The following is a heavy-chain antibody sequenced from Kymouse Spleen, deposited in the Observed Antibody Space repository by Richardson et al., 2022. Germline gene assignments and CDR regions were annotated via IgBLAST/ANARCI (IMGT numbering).Heavy chain of an antibody. V-gene: IGHV3-9*01. CDR3: AKERVGATYFDY. CDR1: GFTFDDYA. D-gene: IGHD1-26*01. Sequence: EVQLVESGGGLVQPGRSLRLSCAASGFTFDDYAMHWVRQAPGKGLEWVSGISWNSGSIGYADSVKGRFTISRDNAKNSLYLQMNSLRAEDTALYYCAKERVGATYFDYWGQGTLVTVSS. CDR2: ISWNSGSI. J-gene: IGHJ4*02.